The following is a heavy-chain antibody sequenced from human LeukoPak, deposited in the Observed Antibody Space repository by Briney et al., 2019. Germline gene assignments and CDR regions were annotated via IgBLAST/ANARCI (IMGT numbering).Heavy chain of an antibody. CDR3: ARVRQQLVLDAFDI. J-gene: IGHJ3*02. V-gene: IGHV3-21*01. CDR1: GFTFSSYS. CDR2: ISSSSSYI. D-gene: IGHD6-13*01. Sequence: GGSLRLSCAASGFTFSSYSMNWVRQAPGKGLEWVSSISSSSSYIYYADSVKGRFTISRDNAKNSLYLQMNSLRAEDTAVYYCARVRQQLVLDAFDIWGQGTMVTVSS.